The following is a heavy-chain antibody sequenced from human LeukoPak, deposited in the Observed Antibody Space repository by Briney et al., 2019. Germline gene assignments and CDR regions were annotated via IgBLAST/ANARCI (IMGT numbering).Heavy chain of an antibody. J-gene: IGHJ4*02. CDR3: ARGWTGYSSGWWGY. V-gene: IGHV1-8*01. CDR2: MNPNSGNT. CDR1: GYTFTSYD. D-gene: IGHD6-19*01. Sequence: GASVTVSCKASGYTFTSYDINWVRQAPGQGLEWMGWMNPNSGNTDYAQKFQGRVTMTRNTSISTAYMELSSLRSEDKAVYYCARGWTGYSSGWWGYWGQGTLVTVSS.